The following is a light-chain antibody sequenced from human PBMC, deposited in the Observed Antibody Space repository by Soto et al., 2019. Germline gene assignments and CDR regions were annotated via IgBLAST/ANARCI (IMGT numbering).Light chain of an antibody. CDR1: RSLSTN. CDR3: QQYNNWPLWT. J-gene: IGKJ1*01. Sequence: EMVMTQSPATLSVSPGERATLSCRASRSLSTNLAWYQQKPGQAPRLLIYDGSTRATGIPARFSGSGSGSEFTLTISSLQSEDFAVYYCQQYNNWPLWTFGQGTKVEIE. V-gene: IGKV3-15*01. CDR2: DGS.